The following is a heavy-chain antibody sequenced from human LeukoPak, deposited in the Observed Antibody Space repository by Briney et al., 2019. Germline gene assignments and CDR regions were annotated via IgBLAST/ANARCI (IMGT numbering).Heavy chain of an antibody. D-gene: IGHD5-24*01. Sequence: GGSLRLSCVASGFPFSSYWMTWVRQAPGKGLEWVANIKQDGSKKSYVDSVKGRFTISRDNAKNSLYLQMNSLRAEDTAIYYCTRVGYIDEGIDYWGQGTLVTVSA. J-gene: IGHJ4*02. CDR1: GFPFSSYW. CDR3: TRVGYIDEGIDY. CDR2: IKQDGSKK. V-gene: IGHV3-7*04.